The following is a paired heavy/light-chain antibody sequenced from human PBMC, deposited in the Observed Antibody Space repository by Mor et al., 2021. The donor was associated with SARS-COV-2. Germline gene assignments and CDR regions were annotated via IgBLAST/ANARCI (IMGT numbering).Light chain of an antibody. V-gene: IGLV1-51*01. CDR3: AIYDSSLRTVL. CDR2: DIT. J-gene: IGLJ2*01. Sequence: QSLLTQPPSVSAAPGQKITISCSGTTSNIGNNYVSWYQEFPGLAPKLLIYDITERHSGVPDRFSGSKSDTSATLTITGLQTGDEAFYFCAIYDSSLRTVLFGGGTKLTVL. CDR1: TSNIGNNY.
Heavy chain of an antibody. CDR1: GGDFRRYA. Sequence: VESGGRVAQPGKSLRLACAASGGDFRRYAMHWVRQAPGRGPEWVAAMSYDGFTPSYADVVRGRVTVSRDNSKKVLYLQFNVLTAEDTALYRCAKSLRPLDEDMSMTAFETWGPGTTLTVSS. D-gene: IGHD3-22*01. V-gene: IGHV3-30-3*02. CDR2: MSYDGFTP. J-gene: IGHJ3*02. CDR3: AKSLRPLDEDMSMTAFET.